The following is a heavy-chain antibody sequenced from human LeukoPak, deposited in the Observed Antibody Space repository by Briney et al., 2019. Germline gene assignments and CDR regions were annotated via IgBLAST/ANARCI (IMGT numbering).Heavy chain of an antibody. CDR1: WFTFSSYG. V-gene: IGHV3-30*02. Sequence: GPLRLSCAASWFTFSSYGIHWVRQAPGKGLEWVAFIRFDGSVKYYADSVKGRFTISRDNSKKTLYLQMNNVRAEDTAVYYCAKDLYGSGWTPDYWGHGTLLTVSS. CDR3: AKDLYGSGWTPDY. J-gene: IGHJ4*01. D-gene: IGHD6-19*01. CDR2: IRFDGSVK.